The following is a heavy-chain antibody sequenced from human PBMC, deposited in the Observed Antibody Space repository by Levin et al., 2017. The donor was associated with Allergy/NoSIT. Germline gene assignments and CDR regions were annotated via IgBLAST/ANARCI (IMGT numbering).Heavy chain of an antibody. Sequence: SQTLSLTCSVSGISISSDSWSWIRPFPGKGLEWIGYVYYTGRTNYNPSLKNRVTISVDSSKTQFSLRLSSVTAADTAIYYCAREPTGWFDPWGQGTLVTVSS. CDR1: GISISSDS. CDR2: VYYTGRT. CDR3: AREPTGWFDP. D-gene: IGHD1-14*01. V-gene: IGHV4-59*01. J-gene: IGHJ5*02.